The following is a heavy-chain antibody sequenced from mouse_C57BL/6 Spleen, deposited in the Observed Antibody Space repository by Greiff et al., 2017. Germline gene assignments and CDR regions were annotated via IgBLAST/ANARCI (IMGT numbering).Heavy chain of an antibody. V-gene: IGHV14-3*01. D-gene: IGHD2-3*01. CDR2: IDPANGNT. Sequence: EVQLQQSVAELVRPGASVKLSCTASGFNIKNTYMHWVKQRPEQGLEWIGRIDPANGNTKYAPKFQGKATITADTSSNTAYLQLSRLTSEDTAIYYCAMPMWMDYYAMDYWGQGTSVTVSS. J-gene: IGHJ4*01. CDR3: AMPMWMDYYAMDY. CDR1: GFNIKNTY.